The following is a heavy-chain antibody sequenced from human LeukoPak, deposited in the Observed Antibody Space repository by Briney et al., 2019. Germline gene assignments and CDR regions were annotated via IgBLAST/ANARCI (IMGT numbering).Heavy chain of an antibody. D-gene: IGHD3-16*01. CDR2: ISHDVNNK. CDR3: AKVPVSFYGGSYYFDY. Sequence: PGRSLRLSCAASGFTFSSYGMHWVRQAPGKGLEWVAFISHDVNNKYYADSVKGRFTISRGNSKSALYLQMDSLRAEDTAVYYCAKVPVSFYGGSYYFDYWGQGTLVTVSS. CDR1: GFTFSSYG. V-gene: IGHV3-30*18. J-gene: IGHJ4*02.